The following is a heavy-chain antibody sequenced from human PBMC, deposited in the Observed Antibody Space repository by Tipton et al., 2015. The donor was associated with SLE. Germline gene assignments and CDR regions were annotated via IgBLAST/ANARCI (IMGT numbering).Heavy chain of an antibody. CDR1: GGSFSDYS. V-gene: IGHV4-34*01. J-gene: IGHJ4*02. CDR2: INHSGST. D-gene: IGHD3-9*01. CDR3: ARGRRPVIRYFDGPKGAFFDS. Sequence: TLSLTCVVYGGSFSDYSWSWIRQSPGKGLEWIGEINHSGSTNYNPSLKSRATISVDTSKIQFSLKLTSVTAADTALYYCARGRRPVIRYFDGPKGAFFDSWGQGNLVTVSS.